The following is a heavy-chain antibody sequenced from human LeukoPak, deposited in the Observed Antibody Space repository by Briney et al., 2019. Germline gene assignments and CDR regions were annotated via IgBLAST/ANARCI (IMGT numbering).Heavy chain of an antibody. CDR2: ISSSGSTI. CDR1: GFTFSSYE. J-gene: IGHJ4*02. V-gene: IGHV3-48*03. Sequence: PGGSLRLSCVASGFTFSSYEMNWVRQAPGKGLEWVSYISSSGSTIYYADSVKGRFTISRDNSKNTLYLQMNSLRAEDTAVYYCAKDGRGYADYWGQGTLVTVSS. D-gene: IGHD5-12*01. CDR3: AKDGRGYADY.